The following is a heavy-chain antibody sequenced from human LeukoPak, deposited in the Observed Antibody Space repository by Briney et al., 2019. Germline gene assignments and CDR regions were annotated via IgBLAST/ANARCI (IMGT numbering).Heavy chain of an antibody. D-gene: IGHD5-18*01. CDR2: INHSGST. CDR3: SGAGGVVTAMADH. J-gene: IGHJ4*02. Sequence: PSETLSLTCTVYGGSFSGYYWSWIRQPPGKGLEWIGEINHSGSTNYNPSLKSRVTISLDTSKNQFSLKLSSVTAPDTALYYCSGAGGVVTAMADHWGQGTLVTVSS. V-gene: IGHV4-34*01. CDR1: GGSFSGYY.